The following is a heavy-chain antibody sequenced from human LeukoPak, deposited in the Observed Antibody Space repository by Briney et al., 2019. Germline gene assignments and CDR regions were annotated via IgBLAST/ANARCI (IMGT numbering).Heavy chain of an antibody. D-gene: IGHD4-17*01. J-gene: IGHJ4*02. V-gene: IGHV4-30-4*08. Sequence: SETLSLTCTVSGGSISSGDYYWSWIRQPPGKGLEWIGYIYYSGSTYYNPSLKSRVTISVDTSKNQFSLKLSSVTAADTAVYYCAREARYGDKDYWGQGTLVTVSS. CDR1: GGSISSGDYY. CDR3: AREARYGDKDY. CDR2: IYYSGST.